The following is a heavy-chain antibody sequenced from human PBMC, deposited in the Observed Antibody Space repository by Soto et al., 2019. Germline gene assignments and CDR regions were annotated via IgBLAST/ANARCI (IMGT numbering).Heavy chain of an antibody. J-gene: IGHJ5*02. CDR2: INPSGGST. D-gene: IGHD5-18*01. Sequence: QVQLVQSGAEVKKPGASVKVSCKASGYTFTSYYMHWVRQAPGQGLEWMGIINPSGGSTSYAQKFQGRVTMTRDTSTSTVYMELSSLRSEDTAVYYGARDRFFTYTAMVGVGFDPWGQGTRVTVSS. CDR3: ARDRFFTYTAMVGVGFDP. V-gene: IGHV1-46*01. CDR1: GYTFTSYY.